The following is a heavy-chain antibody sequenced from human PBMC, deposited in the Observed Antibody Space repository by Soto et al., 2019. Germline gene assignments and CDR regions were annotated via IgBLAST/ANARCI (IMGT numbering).Heavy chain of an antibody. CDR2: IYYSGST. J-gene: IGHJ4*02. D-gene: IGHD3-10*01. Sequence: QVQLQESGPGLVKPSETLSLTCTVSGGSISSYYWSWIRQPPGKGLEWIGYIYYSGSTNYNPSLKRRVTLSVDTSKNQFSLKLSSVTAADTAVYYCAGGPTWYYYAAGGQGTLVTVSS. CDR1: GGSISSYY. V-gene: IGHV4-59*01. CDR3: AGGPTWYYYAA.